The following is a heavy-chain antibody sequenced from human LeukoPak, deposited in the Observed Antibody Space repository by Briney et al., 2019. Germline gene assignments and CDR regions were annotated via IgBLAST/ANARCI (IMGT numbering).Heavy chain of an antibody. CDR2: IYQSGST. Sequence: SETLSLTCAVSGGSISSGGYSWSWIRQPPGKGLEWIGYIYQSGSTYYNPSLKSRVTISVDTSKNQFSLKLSSVTAADTAVYYCARIDWGSTASYGMDVWGQGTTVTVSS. D-gene: IGHD7-27*01. J-gene: IGHJ6*02. CDR3: ARIDWGSTASYGMDV. CDR1: GGSISSGGYS. V-gene: IGHV4-30-2*01.